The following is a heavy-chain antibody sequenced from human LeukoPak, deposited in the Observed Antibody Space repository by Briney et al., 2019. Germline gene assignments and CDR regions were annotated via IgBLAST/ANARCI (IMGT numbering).Heavy chain of an antibody. V-gene: IGHV3-21*01. CDR3: TNSRDYGDYDAFDI. Sequence: GGSLRLSCAASGFTFSSYSMNWVRQAPGKGLEWVSPISSSSSYIYYADSVKGRFTISRDNGKNSLYLQMNSLRSEDTALYYCTNSRDYGDYDAFDIWGQGTMVTVSS. D-gene: IGHD4-17*01. CDR2: ISSSSSYI. CDR1: GFTFSSYS. J-gene: IGHJ3*02.